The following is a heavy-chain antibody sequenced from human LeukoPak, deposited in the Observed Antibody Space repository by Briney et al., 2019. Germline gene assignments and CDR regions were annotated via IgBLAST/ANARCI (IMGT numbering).Heavy chain of an antibody. CDR2: ISYDGSNK. J-gene: IGHJ4*02. Sequence: GGSLRLSCAASGFTFSSYAMHWVRQAPGKGLEWVAVISYDGSNKYYADSVKGRFTISRDNSKNTLYPQMNSLRAEDTAVYYCARDFLVVAYYDYWGQGTLVTVSS. CDR3: ARDFLVVAYYDY. V-gene: IGHV3-30-3*01. D-gene: IGHD3-22*01. CDR1: GFTFSSYA.